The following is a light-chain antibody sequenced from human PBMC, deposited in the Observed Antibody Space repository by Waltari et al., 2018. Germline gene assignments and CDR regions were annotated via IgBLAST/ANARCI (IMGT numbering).Light chain of an antibody. CDR1: QDVINY. V-gene: IGKV1-33*01. J-gene: IGKJ1*01. Sequence: DMQMTQSPASLSASVGDRVTIACQPSQDVINYINWYQQKPGKAPQLLIYDASTLNTGVPSRFSGRQSGTSFTLTISGLQPEDVGTYYCQHSEAFGQGTTVEI. CDR2: DAS. CDR3: QHSEA.